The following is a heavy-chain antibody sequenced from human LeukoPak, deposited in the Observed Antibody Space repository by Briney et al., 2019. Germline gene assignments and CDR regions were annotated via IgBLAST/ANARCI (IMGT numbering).Heavy chain of an antibody. CDR3: AREPPWLRAFDH. J-gene: IGHJ4*02. D-gene: IGHD3-22*01. V-gene: IGHV3-11*04. CDR2: ISSSGSTI. Sequence: GGSLRLSCAASGFTFSDYCMSWIRQAPGRGLEWVSYISSSGSTIYYADSVKGRFTISRDNAKNSLYLQMNSLRAEDTAVYYCAREPPWLRAFDHWGQGTLVTVSS. CDR1: GFTFSDYC.